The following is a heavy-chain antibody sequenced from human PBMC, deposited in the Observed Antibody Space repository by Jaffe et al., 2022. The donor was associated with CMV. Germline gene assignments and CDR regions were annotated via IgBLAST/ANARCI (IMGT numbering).Heavy chain of an antibody. CDR1: GYSFTSYW. CDR2: IYPGDSDT. J-gene: IGHJ3*02. V-gene: IGHV5-51*01. D-gene: IGHD3-22*01. CDR3: ARRDYYYDSSGYYSDAFDI. Sequence: EVQLVQSGAEVKKPGESLKISCKGSGYSFTSYWIGWVRQMPGKGLEWMGIIYPGDSDTRYSPSFQGQVTISADKSISTAYLQWSSLKASDTAMYYCARRDYYYDSSGYYSDAFDIWGQGTMVTVSS.